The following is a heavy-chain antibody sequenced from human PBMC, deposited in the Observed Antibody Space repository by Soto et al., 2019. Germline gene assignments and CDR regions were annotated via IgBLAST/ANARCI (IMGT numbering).Heavy chain of an antibody. CDR3: ATVGVDDGDQGAYFQY. Sequence: QVQLVQSGAEVKKPGASVKVSCKASTYIFTSYGISWVRQAPGQGLEWMGWISVYSDNTNLAQKFQGRVTMTTDTSTSTAYMELRSLRSDDTAVYYCATVGVDDGDQGAYFQYWGQGTRVTVSS. V-gene: IGHV1-18*01. J-gene: IGHJ1*01. CDR1: TYIFTSYG. CDR2: ISVYSDNT. D-gene: IGHD4-17*01.